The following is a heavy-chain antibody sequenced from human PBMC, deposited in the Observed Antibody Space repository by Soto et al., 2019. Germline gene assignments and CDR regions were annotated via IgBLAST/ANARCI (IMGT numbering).Heavy chain of an antibody. J-gene: IGHJ4*02. CDR1: GGSLNSGNHY. V-gene: IGHV4-31*03. CDR3: ATDVGGYIYGLARH. CDR2: IYSSGST. Sequence: SETLSLTCTVSGGSLNSGNHYWSWIRQHPGKGLEWIGYIYSSGSTFYNPSLKSRVTISVDTSENQFSLKMTSVTAADTAVYYCATDVGGYIYGLARHWGPGTLVTVSS. D-gene: IGHD4-17*01.